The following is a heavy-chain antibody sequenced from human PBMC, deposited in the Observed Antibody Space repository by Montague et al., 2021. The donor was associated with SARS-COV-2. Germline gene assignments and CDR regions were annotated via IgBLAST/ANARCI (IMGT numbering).Heavy chain of an antibody. V-gene: IGHV4-59*08. CDR1: GDSISTDNW. J-gene: IGHJ4*02. D-gene: IGHD2-15*01. CDR2: ISDSGST. CDR3: ARHYSATLPAVY. Sequence: SETLSLTCVVSGDSISTDNWWTWVRQPPGKGLEWIGYISDSGSTNYNPSLTSRVTMSVDTSKNQFSLKVNSVTAADTAVYYCARHYSATLPAVYWGQGTLVTVSS.